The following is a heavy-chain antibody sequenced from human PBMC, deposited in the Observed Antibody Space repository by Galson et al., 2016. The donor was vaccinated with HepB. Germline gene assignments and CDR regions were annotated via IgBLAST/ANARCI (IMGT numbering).Heavy chain of an antibody. CDR1: GHTLTGYY. Sequence: SVTVSCKPSGHTLTGYYIYWVRQAPAQGPEWMGWINPSSRGANYAPKFQGRVTMTRDTSVSTAYMELRRLRSDDTAVYYCVRDYGDYADYWGQGTLVTVSS. CDR2: INPSSRGA. CDR3: VRDYGDYADY. J-gene: IGHJ4*02. V-gene: IGHV1-2*02. D-gene: IGHD4-17*01.